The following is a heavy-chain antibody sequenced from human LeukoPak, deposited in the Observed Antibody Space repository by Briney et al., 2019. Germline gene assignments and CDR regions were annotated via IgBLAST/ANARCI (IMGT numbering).Heavy chain of an antibody. CDR2: ISGSGENT. V-gene: IGHV3-23*01. CDR1: GFTFSSYA. D-gene: IGHD6-19*01. Sequence: GGSLRLSCAASGFTFSSYAMSWVRQAPGKGLEWVSGISGSGENTYYVDSVKGRFTISRDNSKNTLYLQMTNLRVEDTAVYFCAQDRFVSSGRDDYWGQGTLVTVSS. J-gene: IGHJ4*02. CDR3: AQDRFVSSGRDDY.